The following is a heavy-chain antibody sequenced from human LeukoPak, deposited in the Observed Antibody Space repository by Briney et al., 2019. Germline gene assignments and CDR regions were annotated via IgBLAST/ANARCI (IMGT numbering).Heavy chain of an antibody. Sequence: GGSLRLSCAASGFTFSSYEMNWVRQAPGKGLVWVAVISYDGSNKYYADSVKGRFTISRDNSKNTLYLQMNSLRAEDTAVYYCAKNIAVAGTGPGTFDIWGQGTMVTVSS. CDR2: ISYDGSNK. CDR3: AKNIAVAGTGPGTFDI. J-gene: IGHJ3*02. CDR1: GFTFSSYE. V-gene: IGHV3-30-3*01. D-gene: IGHD6-19*01.